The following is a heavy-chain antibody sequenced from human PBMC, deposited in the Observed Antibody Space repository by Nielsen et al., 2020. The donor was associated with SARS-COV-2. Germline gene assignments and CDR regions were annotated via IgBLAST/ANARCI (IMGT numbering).Heavy chain of an antibody. D-gene: IGHD3-3*01. J-gene: IGHJ6*02. CDR2: ISTYSGDT. Sequence: ASVKVSCKASGYTFTDYYIHWVRQAPGQGLEWMGRISTYSGDTKYGEKFQDRVILTTDRSTSTVYMEMRGLGSDDTAMYYCAREDYTTSLTYYHGMDVWGQGTTILVSS. CDR3: AREDYTTSLTYYHGMDV. V-gene: IGHV1-2*06. CDR1: GYTFTDYY.